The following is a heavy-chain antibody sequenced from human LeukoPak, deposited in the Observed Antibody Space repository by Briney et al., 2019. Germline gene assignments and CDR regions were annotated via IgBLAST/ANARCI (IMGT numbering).Heavy chain of an antibody. J-gene: IGHJ4*02. CDR2: IYSSGNT. CDR3: ARTSATGATFFDF. CDR1: GGSLSGFY. V-gene: IGHV4-4*07. Sequence: PSETLSLTCTVSGGSLSGFYWSWIRQPAGKGLEWIGRIYSSGNTHYNPSLRSRVTMSLDTSKSQFSLSLNYVTAADTALYYCARTSATGATFFDFWGQGILVTVSS. D-gene: IGHD1-26*01.